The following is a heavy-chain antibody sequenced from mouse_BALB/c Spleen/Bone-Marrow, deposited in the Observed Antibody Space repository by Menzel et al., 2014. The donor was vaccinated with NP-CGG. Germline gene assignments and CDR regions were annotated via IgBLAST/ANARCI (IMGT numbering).Heavy chain of an antibody. V-gene: IGHV5-6*01. CDR3: ARRSDYDYFDY. CDR1: GFTFSNYG. J-gene: IGHJ2*01. D-gene: IGHD2-4*01. CDR2: INSGGRYA. Sequence: EVQRVESGRDLVKPGGSLKLSCAASGFTFSNYGMSWVRQTPDKRLEWVATINSGGRYAFYPDSVKGRFTISRDDAKNTLYLQMSSLKSEDTAMYYCARRSDYDYFDYWGQGTLSQSPQ.